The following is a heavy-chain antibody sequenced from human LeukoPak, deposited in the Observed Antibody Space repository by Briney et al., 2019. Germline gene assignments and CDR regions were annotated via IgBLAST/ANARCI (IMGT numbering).Heavy chain of an antibody. CDR3: ARVIAAAAHFDY. CDR1: GYTFTGYY. J-gene: IGHJ4*02. CDR2: NNPNSGGT. Sequence: ASVKVSCKASGYTFTGYYMHWVRQAPGQGLEWMGWNNPNSGGTNYAQKFQGRVTMTRDTSISTAYMELSRLRSDDTAVYYCARVIAAAAHFDYWGQGTLVTVSS. V-gene: IGHV1-2*02. D-gene: IGHD6-13*01.